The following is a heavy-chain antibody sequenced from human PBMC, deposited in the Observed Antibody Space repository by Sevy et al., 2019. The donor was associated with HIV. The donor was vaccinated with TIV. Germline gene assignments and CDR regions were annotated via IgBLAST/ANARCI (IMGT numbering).Heavy chain of an antibody. CDR3: AREDGSGQYFQC. J-gene: IGHJ1*01. Sequence: GGSLRLSCVASGFTFSSYEMNWVRQAPGKGLEWVSYISNSGSIIYYEDSVKGRFTISRDNAKYSLYLQMNSLRAEDTAVYYCAREDGSGQYFQCWGHGTLVTVS. CDR1: GFTFSSYE. D-gene: IGHD6-25*01. CDR2: ISNSGSII. V-gene: IGHV3-48*03.